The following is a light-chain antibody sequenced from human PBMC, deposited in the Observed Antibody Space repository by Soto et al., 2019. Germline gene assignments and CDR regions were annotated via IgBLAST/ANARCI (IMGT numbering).Light chain of an antibody. CDR2: AAS. Sequence: DIQMTQSPSSLSASVGDRVTITCRASQGISNYLAWYQQRPGKVPKLLIYAASTLQSGVPSRFSGSGSGTDFTLTISSLQPEDVATYYCQKYNSAPPITFGGGTKVEIK. V-gene: IGKV1-27*01. J-gene: IGKJ4*01. CDR1: QGISNY. CDR3: QKYNSAPPIT.